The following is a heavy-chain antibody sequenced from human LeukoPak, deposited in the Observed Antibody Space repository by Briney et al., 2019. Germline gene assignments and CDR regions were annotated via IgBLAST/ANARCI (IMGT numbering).Heavy chain of an antibody. Sequence: PEASVKVSCKASGYTFTDYYLHWVRQAPGQGLEWMGRFNPNSGGTDYAQVFQGRVTMTRDTSINTAYMELSGLRSDDTAVYYCARDASTTRVISASDNWGQGTLVTVSS. D-gene: IGHD2/OR15-2a*01. CDR3: ARDASTTRVISASDN. CDR2: FNPNSGGT. CDR1: GYTFTDYY. V-gene: IGHV1-2*02. J-gene: IGHJ4*02.